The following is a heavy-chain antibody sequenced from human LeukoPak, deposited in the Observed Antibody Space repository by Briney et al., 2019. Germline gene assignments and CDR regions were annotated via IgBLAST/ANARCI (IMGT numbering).Heavy chain of an antibody. CDR3: ASTPPAHYDFWSGFGWFDP. CDR1: GGSISSSSYY. V-gene: IGHV4-39*07. J-gene: IGHJ5*02. D-gene: IGHD3-3*01. CDR2: IYYSGST. Sequence: SETLSLTCTVSGGSISSSSYYWGWIRQPPGKGLEWIGSIYYSGSTYYNPSLKSRVTISVDTSKNQFSLKLSSVTAADTAVYYCASTPPAHYDFWSGFGWFDPWGQGTLVTVSS.